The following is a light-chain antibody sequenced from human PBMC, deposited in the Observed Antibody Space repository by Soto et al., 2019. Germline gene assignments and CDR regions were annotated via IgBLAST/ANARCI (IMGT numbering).Light chain of an antibody. V-gene: IGKV3-15*01. J-gene: IGKJ2*01. CDR3: QQSYKTPHT. CDR2: GAS. Sequence: ETVVTQSPAILSVSPGERVTLSCRASQSVISNLAWYQHKLGQAPRLLIYGASTRATGVPARFSGSGSGTEFFLTISSLQSEDFATYYCQQSYKTPHTFGQGTKLETK. CDR1: QSVISN.